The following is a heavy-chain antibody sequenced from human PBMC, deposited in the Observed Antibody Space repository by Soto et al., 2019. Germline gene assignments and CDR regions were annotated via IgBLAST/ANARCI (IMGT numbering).Heavy chain of an antibody. V-gene: IGHV4-59*01. J-gene: IGHJ5*01. CDR3: TCAYYDIDGYIPDS. CDR1: GDSISSYY. Sequence: PSETLSLTCTVSGDSISSYYWSWIRQPPGKGLEWIGYIYYSGSTNYNPSLKSRVTISVDTSKNQFSLRLSSVTAADTAVYYCTCAYYDIDGYIPDSWGQENSVNVSS. CDR2: IYYSGST. D-gene: IGHD3-22*01.